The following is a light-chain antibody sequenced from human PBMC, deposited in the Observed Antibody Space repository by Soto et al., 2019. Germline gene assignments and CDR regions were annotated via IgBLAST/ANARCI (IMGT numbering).Light chain of an antibody. CDR1: QSVSSSY. CDR2: GAS. Sequence: VVMTQSQAPLSVSPLSRAAISCRASQSVSSSYLAWYQQKPGQAPRLLIYGASSRATGIPDRFSGSGSGTDVTLTISRLEPEEGAVDYGKLSGSLPFTGGPGSLGDIK. CDR3: KLSGSLPFT. J-gene: IGKJ3*01. V-gene: IGKV3-20*01.